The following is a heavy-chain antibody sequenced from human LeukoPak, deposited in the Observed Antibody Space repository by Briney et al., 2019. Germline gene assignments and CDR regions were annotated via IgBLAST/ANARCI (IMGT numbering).Heavy chain of an antibody. D-gene: IGHD3-3*01. CDR1: GYTLTELS. CDR2: FDPEDGET. CDR3: ARDYDFWSGHIRSNAFDI. J-gene: IGHJ3*02. Sequence: ASVKVSCKVSGYTLTELSMNWVRQAPGKGLEWMGGFDPEDGETIYAQKFQGRVTMTEDTSTDTAYMELSSLRSEDTAVYYCARDYDFWSGHIRSNAFDIWGQGTLVTVSS. V-gene: IGHV1-24*01.